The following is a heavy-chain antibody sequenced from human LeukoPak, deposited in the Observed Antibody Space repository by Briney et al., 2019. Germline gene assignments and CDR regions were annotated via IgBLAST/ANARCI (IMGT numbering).Heavy chain of an antibody. V-gene: IGHV3-23*01. CDR3: AKLDIVVVPAAFADY. CDR2: ISGSGGST. D-gene: IGHD2-2*03. J-gene: IGHJ4*02. CDR1: GFTFSSYA. Sequence: GGTLRLSRAASGFTFSSYAMSWVRRAPGKGLEWVSAISGSGGSTYYADSVKGRFTISRDNSKNTLYLQMNSLRAEDTAVYYCAKLDIVVVPAAFADYWGQGTLVTVSS.